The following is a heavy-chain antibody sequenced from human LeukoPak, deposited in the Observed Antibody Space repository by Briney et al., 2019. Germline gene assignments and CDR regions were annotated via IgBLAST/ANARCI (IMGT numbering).Heavy chain of an antibody. J-gene: IGHJ4*02. V-gene: IGHV4-61*01. CDR1: GGSVSSGSYY. CDR3: ARALRYGHVNY. D-gene: IGHD1-14*01. Sequence: SETLSLTCTVSGGSVSSGSYYWSWIRQPPGKGLEWIGYMYYSGSTNYNPSLKSRVTISVHTSKNQFSLKLSSGTAADTAVYYCARALRYGHVNYWGEGTLVTVSS. CDR2: MYYSGST.